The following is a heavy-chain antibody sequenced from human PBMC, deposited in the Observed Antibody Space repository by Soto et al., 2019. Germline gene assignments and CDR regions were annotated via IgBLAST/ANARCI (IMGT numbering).Heavy chain of an antibody. D-gene: IGHD3-10*01. Sequence: QVQLVQSGAEVKKPGASVKVSCKASGYTFTSYAMQWVRQAPGQRLEWMGWINAGNGNTKYSQKFQGRVTITRDTSASTAYMELSSLRSEDTAVYYCARGSLWFGELSSMGYWGQGTLVTVSS. CDR1: GYTFTSYA. CDR3: ARGSLWFGELSSMGY. J-gene: IGHJ4*02. V-gene: IGHV1-3*01. CDR2: INAGNGNT.